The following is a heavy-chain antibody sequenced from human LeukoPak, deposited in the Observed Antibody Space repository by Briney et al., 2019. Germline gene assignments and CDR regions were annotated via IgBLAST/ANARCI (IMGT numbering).Heavy chain of an antibody. CDR1: GYTFTSYD. CDR3: ARGKRKQWLVLGNRLLFDY. CDR2: MNPNSGNT. D-gene: IGHD6-19*01. J-gene: IGHJ4*02. V-gene: IGHV1-8*03. Sequence: ASVKVSCKASGYTFTSYDINWVRQATGQGLEWMGWMNPNSGNTGYAQKFQGRVTITRNTSISTAYMELSSLRSEDTAVYYCARGKRKQWLVLGNRLLFDYWGQGTLVTVSS.